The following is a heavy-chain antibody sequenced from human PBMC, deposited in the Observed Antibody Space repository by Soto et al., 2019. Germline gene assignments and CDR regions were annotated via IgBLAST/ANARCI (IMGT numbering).Heavy chain of an antibody. D-gene: IGHD2-2*02. J-gene: IGHJ6*02. V-gene: IGHV1-18*04. CDR3: ASREYCSSTSGYSYDYYGMDV. CDR1: GYTFTSYG. CDR2: ISAYNGNT. Sequence: QVQLVQSGAEVKKPGASVKVSCKASGYTFTSYGISWVRQAPGQGLEWMGWISAYNGNTNYAQKLQGRVTMTTDTSTSTAYRELRSLRSDDTAVYYCASREYCSSTSGYSYDYYGMDVWGQGTTVTVSS.